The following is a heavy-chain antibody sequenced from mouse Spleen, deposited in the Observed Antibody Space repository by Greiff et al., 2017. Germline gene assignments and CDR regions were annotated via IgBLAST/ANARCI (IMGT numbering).Heavy chain of an antibody. V-gene: IGHV1-69*02. CDR2: IDPSDSYT. CDR3: ARWELAYYAMDY. J-gene: IGHJ4*01. D-gene: IGHD4-1*01. Sequence: QVQLQHPGAELVKPGASVKLSCKASGYTFTSYWMHWVKQRPGQGLEWIGEIDPSDSYTNYNQKFKGKATLTVDKSSSTAYMQLSSLTSEDSAVYYCARWELAYYAMDYWGQGTSVTVSS. CDR1: GYTFTSYW.